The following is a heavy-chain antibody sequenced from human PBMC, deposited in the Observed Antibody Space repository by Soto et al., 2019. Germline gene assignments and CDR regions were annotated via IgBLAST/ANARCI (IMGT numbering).Heavy chain of an antibody. J-gene: IGHJ4*02. CDR2: IFYSGGT. CDR1: GDSISTYY. D-gene: IGHD1-1*01. CDR3: ARLQLVQKVIYY. Sequence: QVQLHESGPGLVKPSETLSLTCTVSGDSISTYYWSWIRQPPGKGLQWIGYIFYSGGTAYNPSLKSRVTISLDMYKKQISLKLSSVTTADTATDFCARLQLVQKVIYYWGQGTLVTVSS. V-gene: IGHV4-59*01.